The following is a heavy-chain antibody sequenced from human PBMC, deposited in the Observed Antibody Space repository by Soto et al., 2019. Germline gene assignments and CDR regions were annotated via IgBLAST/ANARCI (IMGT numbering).Heavy chain of an antibody. D-gene: IGHD4-4*01. J-gene: IGHJ4*02. CDR2: ITSTGYT. V-gene: IGHV3-23*01. CDR3: ATELIDNSITYCGY. Sequence: GGSLSLSWATSGLSFSHYSMSWIRQAPGKGLEWVAGITSTGYTYYVESLKGRFTISRDNSKNTVSLQMNNLRAEDTAVYYCATELIDNSITYCGYWSQGTLVSVTS. CDR1: GLSFSHYS.